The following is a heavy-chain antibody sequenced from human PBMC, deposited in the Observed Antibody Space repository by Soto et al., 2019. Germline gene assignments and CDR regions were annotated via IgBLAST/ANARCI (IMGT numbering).Heavy chain of an antibody. CDR3: ARDSVFGYSSGWSGYYYYGMDV. CDR2: ISSSSSYI. CDR1: GFTFSSYS. Sequence: EVQLVESGGGLVKPGGSLRLSCAASGFTFSSYSMNWVRQAPGKGLEWVSSISSSSSYIYYADSVKGRFTISRDNAKNSLYLQMNSLRAEDTAVYYCARDSVFGYSSGWSGYYYYGMDVWGQGTTVTVSS. D-gene: IGHD6-19*01. V-gene: IGHV3-21*01. J-gene: IGHJ6*02.